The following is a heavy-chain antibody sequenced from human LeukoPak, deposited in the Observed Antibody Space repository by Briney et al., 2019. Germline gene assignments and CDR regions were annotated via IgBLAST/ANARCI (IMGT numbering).Heavy chain of an antibody. CDR1: GFTFSGSA. V-gene: IGHV3-73*01. CDR3: ASPYCSDGECYPGY. D-gene: IGHD2-8*01. CDR2: IRSKANSYAT. Sequence: GGSLRLSCAASGFTFSGSAMHWVRQASGKGLEWVGRIRSKANSYATAYAASVTGRFTISRDDSKNTAYLQMNSLETEDTAVYYCASPYCSDGECYPGYWGQGALVTVSS. J-gene: IGHJ4*02.